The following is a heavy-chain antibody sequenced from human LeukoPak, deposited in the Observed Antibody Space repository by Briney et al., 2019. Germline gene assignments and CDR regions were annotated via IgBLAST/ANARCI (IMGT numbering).Heavy chain of an antibody. V-gene: IGHV4-59*01. D-gene: IGHD5-12*01. CDR1: GGSISSYY. CDR3: ARDSMPALVATSYNWFDP. J-gene: IGHJ5*02. CDR2: IYYSGST. Sequence: SETLSLTCTVSGGSISSYYWSWIRQPPGKGLEWIGYIYYSGSTNYNPSLKSRVTISVDTSKNQFSLKLSSVTAADTAVYYCARDSMPALVATSYNWFDPWGQGTLVTVSS.